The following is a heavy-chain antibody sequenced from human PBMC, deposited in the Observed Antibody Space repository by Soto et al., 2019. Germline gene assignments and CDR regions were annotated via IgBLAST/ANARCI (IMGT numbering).Heavy chain of an antibody. D-gene: IGHD4-17*01. Sequence: QVQLVQSGAEVKKPGSSVKVSCKASGGTFSSYAISWVRQAPGQGLEWMGGIIPIFGTANYAQKFQGRVTITADESTSTANMERSSLRSEDTAVYYCARAPRGGYGDYYYGMDVWGQGTTVTVSS. CDR3: ARAPRGGYGDYYYGMDV. CDR2: IIPIFGTA. CDR1: GGTFSSYA. J-gene: IGHJ6*02. V-gene: IGHV1-69*12.